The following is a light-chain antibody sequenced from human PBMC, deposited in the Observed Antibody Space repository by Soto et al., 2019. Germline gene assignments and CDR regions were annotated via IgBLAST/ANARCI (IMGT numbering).Light chain of an antibody. CDR3: QQYNNWLGT. CDR2: ATS. CDR1: QSVSSIY. V-gene: IGKV3D-20*02. J-gene: IGKJ1*01. Sequence: EIVLTHSPCTLSFNKRERATLSCRASQSVSSIYLAWYQQKPGQAPSLLIYATSSRATGIPDRFSGSGSGTDFSLTISRLEPEDFAVYYCQQYNNWLGTFGQGTKVDNK.